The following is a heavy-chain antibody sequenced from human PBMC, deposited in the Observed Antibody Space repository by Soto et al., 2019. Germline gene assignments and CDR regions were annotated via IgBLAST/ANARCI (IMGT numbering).Heavy chain of an antibody. CDR2: ISAYNGNT. CDR1: VYTFTSNG. V-gene: IGHV1-18*01. Sequence: ASVKVSCKASVYTFTSNGISWVRQAPGQGLEWMGWISAYNGNTNYAQKLQGRVTMTTDTSTSTAYMELRSLRSDDTAVYYCARDSDIVVSLDYWGQGTLVTVSS. D-gene: IGHD2-15*01. J-gene: IGHJ4*02. CDR3: ARDSDIVVSLDY.